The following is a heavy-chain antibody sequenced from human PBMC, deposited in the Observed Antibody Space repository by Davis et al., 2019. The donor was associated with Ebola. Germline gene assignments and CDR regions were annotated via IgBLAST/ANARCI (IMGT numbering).Heavy chain of an antibody. J-gene: IGHJ4*02. Sequence: PGGPLRLSCAALGFTFDDCAMHWVRQRPGKGLEWVAGISWNRGSVDSSDSVKGRITISRDNPKNSLYLQTSSLRVDDTAVYYCARALAGNYFDFWGQGTLVTVSS. CDR2: ISWNRGSV. V-gene: IGHV3-9*01. D-gene: IGHD6-13*01. CDR1: GFTFDDCA. CDR3: ARALAGNYFDF.